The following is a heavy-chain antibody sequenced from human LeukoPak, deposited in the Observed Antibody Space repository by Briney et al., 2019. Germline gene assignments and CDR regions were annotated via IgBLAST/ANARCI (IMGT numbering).Heavy chain of an antibody. Sequence: GGSLRLSCAASGFTFSSYAMSWVRQAPGKGLEWVSAISGSGGSTYYADSVKGRFTISRDNSKDTLYLQMNSLRAEDTAVYYCAKRPGDYDFWSGFDYWGQGTLVTVSS. J-gene: IGHJ4*02. CDR3: AKRPGDYDFWSGFDY. CDR2: ISGSGGST. CDR1: GFTFSSYA. D-gene: IGHD3-3*01. V-gene: IGHV3-23*01.